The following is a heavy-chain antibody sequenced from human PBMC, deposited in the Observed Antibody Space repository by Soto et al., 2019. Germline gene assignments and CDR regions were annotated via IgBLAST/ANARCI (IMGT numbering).Heavy chain of an antibody. CDR2: IIPLPHIA. Sequence: ASVKVSCKASGGTFSSYPIIWLRQAPGQGLEYMGRIIPLPHIADYTQRFQGRLTITADQSTSTAYMELSSLTSDDTAIYYCAIRYDVEMDIVGDVFDIWGRETKVTVS. CDR3: AIRYDVEMDIVGDVFDI. J-gene: IGHJ3*02. V-gene: IGHV1-69*02. CDR1: GGTFSSYP. D-gene: IGHD5-12*01.